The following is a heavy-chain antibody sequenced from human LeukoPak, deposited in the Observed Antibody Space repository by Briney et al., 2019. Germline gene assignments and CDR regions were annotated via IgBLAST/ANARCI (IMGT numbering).Heavy chain of an antibody. CDR2: IYYSGST. V-gene: IGHV4-59*05. Sequence: ASETLSLTCTVSGGSISSYYWSWIRQPPGKGLEWIGSIYYSGSTYYNPSLKSRVTISVDTSKNQFPLKLSSVTAADTAVYYCGHDSSGYYSDYWGQGTLVTVSS. CDR1: GGSISSYY. D-gene: IGHD3-22*01. CDR3: GHDSSGYYSDY. J-gene: IGHJ4*02.